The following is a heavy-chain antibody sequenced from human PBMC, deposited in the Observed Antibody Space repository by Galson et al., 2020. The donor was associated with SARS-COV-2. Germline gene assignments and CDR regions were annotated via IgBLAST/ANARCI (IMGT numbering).Heavy chain of an antibody. D-gene: IGHD3-16*01. CDR3: AFENYYDMNGAANVY. J-gene: IGHJ4*02. Sequence: ASVKVSCKSSGYSFISFYIHWVRQAPGQGLEWMGWINPNNGVTKYAEKFQGRITMTRDTSITTSYMELSGLTSDDTAVFYCAFENYYDMNGAANVYWGQGTLITVSS. CDR2: INPNNGVT. V-gene: IGHV1-2*02. CDR1: GYSFISFY.